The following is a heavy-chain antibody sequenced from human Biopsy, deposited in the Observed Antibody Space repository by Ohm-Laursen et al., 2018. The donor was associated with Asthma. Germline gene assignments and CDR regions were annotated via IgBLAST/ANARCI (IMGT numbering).Heavy chain of an antibody. Sequence: SLRLSCTASGFSVSTKYMSWVRQAPGKGLEWVGVISKDASTQDYADSVKGRFTMARDNSKSTLDLQMNSLREEDTAVYYCVRDGTDDAFDIWGQGTVVSVSS. D-gene: IGHD1-1*01. CDR3: VRDGTDDAFDI. CDR1: GFSVSTKY. CDR2: ISKDASTQ. V-gene: IGHV3-30*03. J-gene: IGHJ3*02.